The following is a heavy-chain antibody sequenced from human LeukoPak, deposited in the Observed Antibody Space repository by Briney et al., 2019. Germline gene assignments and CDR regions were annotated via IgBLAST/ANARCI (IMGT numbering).Heavy chain of an antibody. CDR2: ISAYNGNT. D-gene: IGHD2-21*01. CDR1: GYTFTSYG. CDR3: ARDCPRGWWCHGAFDI. V-gene: IGHV1-18*01. Sequence: ASVKVSCKASGYTFTSYGISWVRQAPGQGLEWMGWISAYNGNTNYAQKLQGRVTMTTDTSTSTAYMELRSLRSDDTAVYYCARDCPRGWWCHGAFDIWGQGTMVTVSS. J-gene: IGHJ3*02.